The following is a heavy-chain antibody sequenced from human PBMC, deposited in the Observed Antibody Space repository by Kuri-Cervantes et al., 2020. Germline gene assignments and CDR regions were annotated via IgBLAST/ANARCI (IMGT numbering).Heavy chain of an antibody. Sequence: LSLSCVASGFTFSNYDMHWVRQPTGKGLEWVSAIDTAGDTFYLGSVQGRFTISRENAKNSLFLQMNSLRAGDTAVYYCARAVDTITDAFDIWGQGTMVTVSS. V-gene: IGHV3-13*01. CDR1: GFTFSNYD. CDR3: ARAVDTITDAFDI. J-gene: IGHJ3*02. D-gene: IGHD5-24*01. CDR2: IDTAGDT.